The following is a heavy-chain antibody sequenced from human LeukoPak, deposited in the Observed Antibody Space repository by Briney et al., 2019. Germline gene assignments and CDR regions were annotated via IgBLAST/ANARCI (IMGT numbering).Heavy chain of an antibody. J-gene: IGHJ4*02. CDR1: GFIVSSNY. V-gene: IGHV3-66*01. D-gene: IGHD2-2*01. CDR3: TGDSLRCTSTTCYREEY. Sequence: GGSLRLSCAASGFIVSSNYMGWVRQAPGKGLEWVSVIYTGSGTFYADSVKGRFTISRDNSKNTLYLQMNRLRAEDTAFYYCTGDSLRCTSTTCYREEYWGQGTLVTVSS. CDR2: IYTGSGT.